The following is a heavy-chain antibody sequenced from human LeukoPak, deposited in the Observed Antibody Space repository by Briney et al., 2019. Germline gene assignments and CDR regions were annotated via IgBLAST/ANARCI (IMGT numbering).Heavy chain of an antibody. D-gene: IGHD5-12*01. CDR3: AKDVKFSWPFYFDY. Sequence: PGGSLRLSCAASGFTFSSYGMHWVRQAPGKGLEWLAFVSYDGSKKYYSDSVKGRFTISRDNSKNTLFLQMNSLRAEDTAVYSCAKDVKFSWPFYFDYWGQGTLVTVSS. V-gene: IGHV3-30*18. CDR1: GFTFSSYG. J-gene: IGHJ4*02. CDR2: VSYDGSKK.